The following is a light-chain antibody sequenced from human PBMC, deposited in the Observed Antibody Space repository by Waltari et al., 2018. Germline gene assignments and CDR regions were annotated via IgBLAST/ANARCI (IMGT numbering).Light chain of an antibody. V-gene: IGKV3-15*01. Sequence: EVVMTQSPATLSLSPGERATLSCRASQSVSSFLAWYQQKPGQAPRLLIYGASTRATGIPARFSGSGSGTEFTLTINSLQSEDFAVYYCQQYNDWPPLTFGGGTKVEIK. CDR3: QQYNDWPPLT. CDR1: QSVSSF. CDR2: GAS. J-gene: IGKJ4*01.